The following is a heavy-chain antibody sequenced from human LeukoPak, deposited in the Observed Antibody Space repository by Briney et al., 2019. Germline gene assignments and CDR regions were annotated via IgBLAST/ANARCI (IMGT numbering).Heavy chain of an antibody. CDR1: GFTFSIYA. CDR2: ITGNSGVT. V-gene: IGHV3-23*01. J-gene: IGHJ4*02. Sequence: PGGSLRLSCAASGFTSGFTFSIYAMSWVRQTPGKGLEWVSVITGNSGVTYYADSVKSRFTISRDNSKNTLYLQMNSLRAEDTAVYYCAKGQTSESRFDYWGQGTLVTASS. CDR3: AKGQTSESRFDY.